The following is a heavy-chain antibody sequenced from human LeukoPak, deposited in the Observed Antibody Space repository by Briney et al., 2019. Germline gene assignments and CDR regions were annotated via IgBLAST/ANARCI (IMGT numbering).Heavy chain of an antibody. CDR3: ARVITQWLVLNWFDP. CDR1: GGSFSGYY. CDR2: INHSGST. J-gene: IGHJ5*02. V-gene: IGHV4-34*01. Sequence: SETLSLTCAVYGGSFSGYYWSWIRQPPGKGLEWIGEINHSGSTNYNPSLKSRVTISVDTSKNQFSLKLSSVTAADTAVYYCARVITQWLVLNWFDPWGQGTLVTVSS. D-gene: IGHD6-19*01.